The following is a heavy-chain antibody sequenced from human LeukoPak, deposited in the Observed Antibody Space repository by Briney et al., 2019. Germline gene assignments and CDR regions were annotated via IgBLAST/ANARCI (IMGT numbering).Heavy chain of an antibody. CDR3: ARDGRSSTSPYWFDP. J-gene: IGHJ5*02. CDR1: GYTFTSYA. V-gene: IGHV1-3*01. CDR2: INAGNGNT. D-gene: IGHD2-2*01. Sequence: ASVKVSCKASGYTFTSYAMHWVRQAPGQRLEWRGWINAGNGNTKYSQKFQGRVTITRDTSASTAYMELSSLRSEDTAVYYCARDGRSSTSPYWFDPWGQGTLVTVSS.